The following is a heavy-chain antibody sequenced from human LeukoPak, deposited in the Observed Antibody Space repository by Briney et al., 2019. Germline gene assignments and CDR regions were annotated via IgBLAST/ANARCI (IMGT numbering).Heavy chain of an antibody. J-gene: IGHJ4*02. CDR3: ARGQVVVIAPFDY. CDR1: GYTFTGYY. V-gene: IGHV1-69*13. CDR2: IIPIFGTA. D-gene: IGHD2-21*01. Sequence: SVKVSCKASGYTFTGYYMHWVRQAPGQGLEWMGGIIPIFGTANYAQKFKGRVTITADESTSTAYKELSSLRSEDTAVYYCARGQVVVIAPFDYWGQGTLVTVSS.